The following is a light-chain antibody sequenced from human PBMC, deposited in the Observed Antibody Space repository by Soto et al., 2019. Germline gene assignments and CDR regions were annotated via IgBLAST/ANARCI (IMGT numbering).Light chain of an antibody. V-gene: IGKV3-15*01. CDR2: AAS. Sequence: EIVMTQSPATLSVSPGERATLSCRASQSVSSYLAWYQHKPGQAPRLLIYAASTRATGIPDRFSGSGSGTEFTLAISSLQSEDAAVYYCQQYHSCPLTFGGGTKVEI. CDR1: QSVSSY. J-gene: IGKJ4*01. CDR3: QQYHSCPLT.